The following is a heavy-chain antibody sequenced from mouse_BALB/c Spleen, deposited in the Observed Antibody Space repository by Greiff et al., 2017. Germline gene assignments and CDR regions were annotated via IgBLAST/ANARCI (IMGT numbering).Heavy chain of an antibody. V-gene: IGHV14-3*02. CDR1: GFNIKDTY. J-gene: IGHJ4*01. Sequence: EVQLQQSGAELVKPGASVKLSCTASGFNIKDTYMHWVKQRPEQGLEWIGRIDPANGNTKYDPKFQGKATITADTSSNTAYLQLSSLTSEDTAVYYCARWAGTRAMDYWGQGTSVTVSS. CDR3: ARWAGTRAMDY. D-gene: IGHD4-1*01. CDR2: IDPANGNT.